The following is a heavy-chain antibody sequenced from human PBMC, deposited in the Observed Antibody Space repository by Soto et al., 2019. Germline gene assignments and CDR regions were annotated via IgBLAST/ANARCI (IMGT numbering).Heavy chain of an antibody. Sequence: SETLSLTCAVYGGSFSGYYWSWIRQPPGKGLEWIGEINHSGSTNYNPSLKSRVTISVDTSKNQFSLKLSSVTAADTAVYYCARGPGLGYCSSTSCYSRAGIAAAGTNFDYWGQGTLVTVSS. J-gene: IGHJ4*02. CDR1: GGSFSGYY. V-gene: IGHV4-34*01. CDR2: INHSGST. CDR3: ARGPGLGYCSSTSCYSRAGIAAAGTNFDY. D-gene: IGHD2-2*01.